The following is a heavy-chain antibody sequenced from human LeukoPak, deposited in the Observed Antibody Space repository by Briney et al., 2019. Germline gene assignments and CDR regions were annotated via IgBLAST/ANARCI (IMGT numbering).Heavy chain of an antibody. CDR2: ISYDRSNT. CDR1: GFTFNTYA. CDR3: ARVGVSSSVVNYYFYYMDV. D-gene: IGHD4-23*01. Sequence: GGSLRLSCTASGFTFNTYAMHWVRQAPGKGLEWASVISYDRSNTYYADSVRGRFTISRDNSKNTLYLQMSSLRVEDTAVYYCARVGVSSSVVNYYFYYMDVWGKGTTVIVSS. J-gene: IGHJ6*03. V-gene: IGHV3-30*04.